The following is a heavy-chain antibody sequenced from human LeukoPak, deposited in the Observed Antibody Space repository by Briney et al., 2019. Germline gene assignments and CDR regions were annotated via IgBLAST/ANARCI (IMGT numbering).Heavy chain of an antibody. CDR1: GFTFSSYA. V-gene: IGHV3-23*01. J-gene: IGHJ6*03. CDR2: ISGSGGST. CDR3: AKDSWPLGYYYYMDV. Sequence: GGSLRLSCAASGFTFSSYAMSWVRQAPGKGLEWVSAISGSGGSTYYADSVKGRFTISRDNSKNTLYLQMNSLRAEDTAVYYCAKDSWPLGYYYYMDVWGKGTTVTVSS. D-gene: IGHD3-3*02.